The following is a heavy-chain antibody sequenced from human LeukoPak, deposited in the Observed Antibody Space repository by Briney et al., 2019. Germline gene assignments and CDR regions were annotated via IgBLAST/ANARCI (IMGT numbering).Heavy chain of an antibody. Sequence: GGSLRLSCAASGFTFSSYGLHWVRQAPGKGLEWVAVISYDGSNKYYADSVKGRFTISRDNSKNTLYLQMNSLRAEDTAVYYCARDPNYDILTGYLGLDYWGQGTLVTVSS. V-gene: IGHV3-30*04. CDR3: ARDPNYDILTGYLGLDY. J-gene: IGHJ4*02. CDR2: ISYDGSNK. D-gene: IGHD3-9*01. CDR1: GFTFSSYG.